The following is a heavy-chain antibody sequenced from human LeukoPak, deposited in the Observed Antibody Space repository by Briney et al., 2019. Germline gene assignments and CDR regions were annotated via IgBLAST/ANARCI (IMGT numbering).Heavy chain of an antibody. CDR3: ARDAGMPVAGPDYCDY. CDR1: GFTFSSYG. CDR2: IWNDGSRK. Sequence: PGRSLRLSCAASGFTFSSYGMHWVRQAPGKGLEWVALIWNDGSRKYYADSVEGRFTLSRDNSKNTPYLQMSSLRAEDTGVYYCARDAGMPVAGPDYCDYWGQGTLVTVSS. J-gene: IGHJ4*02. V-gene: IGHV3-33*01. D-gene: IGHD6-19*01.